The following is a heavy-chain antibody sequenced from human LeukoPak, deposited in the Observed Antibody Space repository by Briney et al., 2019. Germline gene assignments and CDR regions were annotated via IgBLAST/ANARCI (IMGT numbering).Heavy chain of an antibody. J-gene: IGHJ4*02. CDR3: ARRVCSSTSCYGWEYFDY. Sequence: PSETLSLTCTVSGGSISSYYWSWIRQPPGKGLEWIGYIYYSGGTNYNPSLKSRVTISVDTSKNQFSLKLSSVTAADTAVYYCARRVCSSTSCYGWEYFDYWGQGTLVTVSS. V-gene: IGHV4-59*01. D-gene: IGHD2-2*01. CDR1: GGSISSYY. CDR2: IYYSGGT.